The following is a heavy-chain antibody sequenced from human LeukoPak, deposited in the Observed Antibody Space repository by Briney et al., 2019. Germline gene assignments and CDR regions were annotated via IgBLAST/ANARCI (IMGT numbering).Heavy chain of an antibody. CDR1: GFTFDDYA. CDR2: ISWNSKNI. V-gene: IGHV3-9*01. J-gene: IGHJ6*02. D-gene: IGHD6-19*01. Sequence: GGSLRLSCAASGFTFDDYAMFWVRQAPGKGLEWVSGISWNSKNIGYAASVKGRFTISRDNAKNSLYLQMNSLRAEDTAFYYCARGNRDSSGFYYYYGMDVWGQGTTVTVSS. CDR3: ARGNRDSSGFYYYYGMDV.